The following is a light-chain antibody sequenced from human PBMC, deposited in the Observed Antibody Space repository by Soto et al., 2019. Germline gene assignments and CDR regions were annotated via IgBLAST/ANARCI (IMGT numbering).Light chain of an antibody. CDR2: WAS. Sequence: DIVMTQSPDSLAVSLGERATINCKSSQSVLYSSDNKNYLAWYQQKPGQPPKLLIYWASTRESGVPDRFSGSGSDTDFTLTISSLQAEDVAVYYCQQYYDTPWTFGQGTKVEIK. CDR3: QQYYDTPWT. V-gene: IGKV4-1*01. J-gene: IGKJ1*01. CDR1: QSVLYSSDNKNY.